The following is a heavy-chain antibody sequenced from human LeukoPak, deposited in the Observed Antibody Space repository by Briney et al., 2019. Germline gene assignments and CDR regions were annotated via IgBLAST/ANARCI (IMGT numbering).Heavy chain of an antibody. D-gene: IGHD4-17*01. CDR3: ARTTHRLTVTTAIDY. V-gene: IGHV1-2*02. J-gene: IGHJ4*02. Sequence: GASVKVSCKPSGYTFTGFYLHWVRQAPGQGRQWMGWVNPKNGATRYSQTFRVRVTITRDTSIDTAYMELSSLTSADTAIYYCARTTHRLTVTTAIDYWGQGTLVTVSS. CDR2: VNPKNGAT. CDR1: GYTFTGFY.